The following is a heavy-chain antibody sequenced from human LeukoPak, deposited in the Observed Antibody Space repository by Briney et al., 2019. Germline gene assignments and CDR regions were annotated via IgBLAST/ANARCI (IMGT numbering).Heavy chain of an antibody. D-gene: IGHD1-26*01. CDR3: AREEGGNYFDA. V-gene: IGHV3-48*03. CDR1: GFTFSSYE. J-gene: IGHJ4*02. Sequence: GGSLRLSCAASGFTFSSYEMNWVRQAPGKGLEWVSYIGSSGTAIYYADSVKGRFTISRDNAKNSLYLQMNSLRAEDTAVYYCAREEGGNYFDAWGQGTLVTVSS. CDR2: IGSSGTAI.